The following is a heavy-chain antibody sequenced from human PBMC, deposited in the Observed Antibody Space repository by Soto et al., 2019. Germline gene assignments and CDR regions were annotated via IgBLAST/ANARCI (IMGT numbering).Heavy chain of an antibody. CDR3: VRRHVSATGIDWFDP. CDR1: GYTFTRYG. V-gene: IGHV1-3*01. Sequence: AASVKGSFKGSGYTFTRYGIHWVRQAPGQRLEWMGWINAANGDTKYSPKFQGRVTITRDTSASTAYMELSSLRSEDTAVYYCVRRHVSATGIDWFDPWGQGTPVTVSS. J-gene: IGHJ5*02. CDR2: INAANGDT. D-gene: IGHD6-13*01.